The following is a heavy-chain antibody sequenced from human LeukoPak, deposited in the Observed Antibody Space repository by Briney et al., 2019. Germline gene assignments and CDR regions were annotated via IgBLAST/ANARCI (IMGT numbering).Heavy chain of an antibody. CDR2: IKSKTDGGTT. D-gene: IGHD2-2*01. V-gene: IGHV3-15*01. J-gene: IGHJ4*02. Sequence: GGSLRLSCAASGFTFSNAWMSWVRQAPGKGLEWVGRIKSKTDGGTTDYTAPVKGRFTISRDDSKNTLYLQMNSLKTEDTAVYYCTTTIVVPAAITFGRWGQGTLVTVSS. CDR1: GFTFSNAW. CDR3: TTTIVVPAAITFGR.